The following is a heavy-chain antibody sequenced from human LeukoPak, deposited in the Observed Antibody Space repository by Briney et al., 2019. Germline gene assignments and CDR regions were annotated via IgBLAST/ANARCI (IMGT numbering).Heavy chain of an antibody. CDR2: IYTSGST. CDR1: GASISSYY. V-gene: IGHV4-4*07. CDR3: ASERYCSSTSCLDY. Sequence: SQTLSLTCTVSGASISSYYWSWIRQPAGKGLEWIGRIYTSGSTNYNPSLKSRVTMSVDTSKNQFSLKLSSVTAADTAVYYCASERYCSSTSCLDYWGQGTLVTVSS. J-gene: IGHJ4*02. D-gene: IGHD2-2*01.